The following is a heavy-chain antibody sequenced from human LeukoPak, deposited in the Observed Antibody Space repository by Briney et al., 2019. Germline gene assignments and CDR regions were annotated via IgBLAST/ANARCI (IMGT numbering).Heavy chain of an antibody. CDR1: GFTFSSYA. CDR2: ISGSGGST. J-gene: IGHJ4*02. D-gene: IGHD1-26*01. V-gene: IGHV3-23*01. Sequence: QAGGSLRLSCAASGFTFSSYAMSWVRQAPGKGLEWVSAISGSGGSTYYADSVKGRLTISRDNSKNTLYLQMNSLRAEDTAVYYCAKTVGATTDYFDYWGQGTLVTVSS. CDR3: AKTVGATTDYFDY.